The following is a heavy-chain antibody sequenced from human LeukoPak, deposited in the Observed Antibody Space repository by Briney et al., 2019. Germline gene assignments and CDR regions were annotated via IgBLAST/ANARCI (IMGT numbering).Heavy chain of an antibody. D-gene: IGHD3-10*01. CDR1: GFTFSSYS. Sequence: HPGGSLRLSCAASGFTFSSYSMHWVRQATGKGLEWVSYISSSSDTIYYADSVKGRFTISRDNAKNSLYLQMNSLRDEDTAVYYCARAMVRGVIPWGQGSLVTVSS. J-gene: IGHJ5*02. CDR3: ARAMVRGVIP. V-gene: IGHV3-48*02. CDR2: ISSSSDTI.